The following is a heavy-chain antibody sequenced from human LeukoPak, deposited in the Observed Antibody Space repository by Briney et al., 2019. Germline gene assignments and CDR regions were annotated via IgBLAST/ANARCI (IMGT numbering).Heavy chain of an antibody. D-gene: IGHD3-3*01. CDR3: ANGPDSNYFDP. CDR2: ITPFNGNT. CDR1: GYTFTYRY. Sequence: GASVKVSCKASGYTFTYRYLHWVRRAPGQALEWMGWITPFNGNTNYAQKFQDRVTITRGRSMSTAYMELSSLRSEDTAMYYCANGPDSNYFDPWGQGTLVTVSS. J-gene: IGHJ5*02. V-gene: IGHV1-45*02.